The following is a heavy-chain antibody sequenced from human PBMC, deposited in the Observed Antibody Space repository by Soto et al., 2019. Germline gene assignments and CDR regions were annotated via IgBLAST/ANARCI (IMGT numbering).Heavy chain of an antibody. CDR3: ARTVVRVNGDYVMDY. Sequence: ASVKVSCKASGYTFTSYGVSWVRQAPGQGLEWMGWISAYNGNTNYAQKLQGRVTMTTDTSTSTAYMELRRLRSDDTAVYYCARTVVRVNGDYVMDYWGQGTLVTVSS. CDR1: GYTFTSYG. V-gene: IGHV1-18*01. D-gene: IGHD4-17*01. CDR2: ISAYNGNT. J-gene: IGHJ4*02.